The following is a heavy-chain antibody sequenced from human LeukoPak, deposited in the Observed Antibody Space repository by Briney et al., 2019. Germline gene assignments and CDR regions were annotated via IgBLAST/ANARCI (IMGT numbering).Heavy chain of an antibody. D-gene: IGHD3-10*01. CDR1: GFTFSNYG. V-gene: IGHV3-23*01. CDR3: ARGFAEYFQH. Sequence: GGSLRLSFAASGFTFSNYGMNWVRQAPGKGLEWVSGITGNGGTTYYADSVKGRFTISRDNSKNTVYLQMNSLRAEDTAIYYCARGFAEYFQHWGQGTLVTVSS. CDR2: ITGNGGTT. J-gene: IGHJ1*01.